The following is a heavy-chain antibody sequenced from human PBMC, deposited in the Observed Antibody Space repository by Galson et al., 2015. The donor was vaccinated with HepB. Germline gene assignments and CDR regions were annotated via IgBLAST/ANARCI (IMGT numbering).Heavy chain of an antibody. CDR3: AREDPYDSGPNYYYYYMDV. V-gene: IGHV1-69*13. D-gene: IGHD3-3*01. J-gene: IGHJ6*03. Sequence: SVKVSCKASGGTFSSYAISWVRQAPGQGLEWMGGIIPIFGTANYAQKFQGRVTITADESTSTAYMELSSLRSEDTAVYYCAREDPYDSGPNYYYYYMDVWGKGTTVTVSS. CDR1: GGTFSSYA. CDR2: IIPIFGTA.